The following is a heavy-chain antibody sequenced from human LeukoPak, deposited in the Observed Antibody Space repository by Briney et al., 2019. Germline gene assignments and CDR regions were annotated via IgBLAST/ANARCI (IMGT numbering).Heavy chain of an antibody. V-gene: IGHV3-9*01. D-gene: IGHD3-16*02. CDR2: ISWNSGSI. J-gene: IGHJ4*02. CDR1: GFTFDDYS. CDR3: AKARSGGVIVPRYFDY. Sequence: GGSLRLSCAASGFTFDDYSMHWVRQAPGKGLEWVSGISWNSGSIGYADSVKGRLTISRDNAKNSLCLQMNSLRAEDTALYYCAKARSGGVIVPRYFDYWGQGTLVTVSS.